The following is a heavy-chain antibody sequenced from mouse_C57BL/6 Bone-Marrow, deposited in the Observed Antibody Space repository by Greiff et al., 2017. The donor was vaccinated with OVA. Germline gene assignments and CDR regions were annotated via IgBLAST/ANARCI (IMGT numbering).Heavy chain of an antibody. J-gene: IGHJ4*01. CDR1: GFTFSSYG. D-gene: IGHD1-1*02. V-gene: IGHV5-6*01. CDR3: ARRGYYGVYYYAMDY. Sequence: EVQLVESGGDLVKPGGSLKLSCAASGFTFSSYGMSWVRQTPDKRLEWVATISSGGSYTYYPDSVKGRFPISRDNAKNTLYLQMSSLKSEDTAMYYCARRGYYGVYYYAMDYWGQGTSVTVSS. CDR2: ISSGGSYT.